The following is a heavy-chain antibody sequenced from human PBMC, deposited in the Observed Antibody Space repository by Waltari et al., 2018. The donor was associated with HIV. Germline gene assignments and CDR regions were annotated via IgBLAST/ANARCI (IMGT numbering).Heavy chain of an antibody. CDR2: IYPGDSDT. CDR1: GYKFTSHW. CDR3: ARANLMHDYGDYPASPGGKYFDF. Sequence: EVHLVQSGAEVKKPGRSLKISCKASGYKFTSHWVAWVRQMPGQGLEWMGVIYPGDSDTRYSPAFQGQITISADKPISTTYLQWRSLKVSDTAIYYCARANLMHDYGDYPASPGGKYFDFWGQGTPVTVSS. D-gene: IGHD4-17*01. V-gene: IGHV5-51*04. J-gene: IGHJ4*02.